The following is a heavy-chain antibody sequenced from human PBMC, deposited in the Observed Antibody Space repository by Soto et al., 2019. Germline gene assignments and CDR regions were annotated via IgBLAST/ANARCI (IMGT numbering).Heavy chain of an antibody. Sequence: QVQLQQWGAGLLKPSETLSLTCAVYGGSFSGYYWTWFRQPPGKGLEWIGEISPSGTTKYIPSLKSCVTSSADTSKNQFSLKVTSVTAADKAVYYCVTSLWFGTQPEIWGQGALVTVSS. D-gene: IGHD3-10*01. V-gene: IGHV4-34*01. J-gene: IGHJ4*02. CDR1: GGSFSGYY. CDR3: VTSLWFGTQPEI. CDR2: ISPSGTT.